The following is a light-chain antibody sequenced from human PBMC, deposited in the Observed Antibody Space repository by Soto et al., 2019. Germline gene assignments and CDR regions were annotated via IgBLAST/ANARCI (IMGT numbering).Light chain of an antibody. CDR3: SSYTRSSTLVV. CDR1: SSDVGGYNY. CDR2: DVN. Sequence: QSVLTQPASVSGSPGQSITISCTGTSSDVGGYNYVSWYQQHPGKAPKLMIYDVNNRPSGVSNRFSGSKSGNTASLTISGLQSEDEADYYCSSYTRSSTLVVFGGGTQLTVL. J-gene: IGLJ2*01. V-gene: IGLV2-14*01.